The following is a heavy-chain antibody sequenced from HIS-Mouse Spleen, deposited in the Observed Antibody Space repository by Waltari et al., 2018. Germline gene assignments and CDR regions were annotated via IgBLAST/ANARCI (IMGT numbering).Heavy chain of an antibody. J-gene: IGHJ4*02. D-gene: IGHD2-21*02. CDR2: ISGSGGST. V-gene: IGHV3-23*01. CDR1: GFTFSSYA. CDR3: ATTREGCGGDCYFDY. Sequence: EVQLLESGGGLVQPGGSLRLSCAASGFTFSSYAMSWVRQAPGKGLEWVSAISGSGGSTYYADSVKGRFTISRDNSKNTLYLQMNSLGAEDTAVYYCATTREGCGGDCYFDYWGQGTLVTVSS.